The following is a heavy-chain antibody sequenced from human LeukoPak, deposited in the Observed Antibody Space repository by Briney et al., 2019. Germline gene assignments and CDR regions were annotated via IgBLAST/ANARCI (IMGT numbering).Heavy chain of an antibody. Sequence: PGGSLRLSCAASGFTVSINYMSWVRQAPGKGLEWVSVIYSGGNTYYADSVKGRFTISRDNAKNSLYLQMNSLRAEDTAVYYCARDGYCSSNSCYGGYWGQGTLVTVSS. CDR1: GFTVSINY. CDR3: ARDGYCSSNSCYGGY. D-gene: IGHD2-2*01. J-gene: IGHJ4*02. CDR2: IYSGGNT. V-gene: IGHV3-53*01.